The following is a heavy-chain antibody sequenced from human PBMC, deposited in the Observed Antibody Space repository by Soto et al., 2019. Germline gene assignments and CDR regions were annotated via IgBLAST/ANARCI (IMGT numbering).Heavy chain of an antibody. CDR1: GFTFSTST. V-gene: IGHV3-21*01. D-gene: IGHD2-15*01. J-gene: IGHJ6*01. CDR2: ISPITSHI. CDR3: SGCSGGACHQNYGMDV. Sequence: EVHLVESGGGLVKPGGSLRLSCAVSGFTFSTSTMNWVRQAPGKGLEWVSSISPITSHIYYADSVKGRFTISRDNAKNSLFLQMNSLRAEDTAVYYCSGCSGGACHQNYGMDVWGQGTTVTVSS.